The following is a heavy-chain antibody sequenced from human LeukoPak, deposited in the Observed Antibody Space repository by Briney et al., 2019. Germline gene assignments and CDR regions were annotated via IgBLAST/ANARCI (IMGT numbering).Heavy chain of an antibody. CDR1: GYTFTDYY. J-gene: IGHJ4*02. CDR3: AREPIVGATNDY. Sequence: ASVKVSCKASGYTFTDYYMHWVRQAPGQGLEWMGWINPNSGGTNYAQKFQGRVTMTRDTSISTAYIELSRLRSDDTAVYYCAREPIVGATNDYWGQGTLVTVSS. D-gene: IGHD1-26*01. CDR2: INPNSGGT. V-gene: IGHV1-2*02.